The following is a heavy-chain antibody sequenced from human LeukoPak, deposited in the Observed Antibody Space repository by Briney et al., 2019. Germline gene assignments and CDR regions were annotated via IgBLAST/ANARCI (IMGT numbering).Heavy chain of an antibody. Sequence: GRSLRLSCAASGFTFDDYGMSWVRQAPGKGLEWVSGINWNGGSTGYADSVKGRFTISRDNAKNSLYLQMNSLRAEDTALYYCARRGVSSGYYYNDYWGQGTLVTVSS. J-gene: IGHJ4*02. D-gene: IGHD3-22*01. CDR1: GFTFDDYG. CDR2: INWNGGST. V-gene: IGHV3-20*04. CDR3: ARRGVSSGYYYNDY.